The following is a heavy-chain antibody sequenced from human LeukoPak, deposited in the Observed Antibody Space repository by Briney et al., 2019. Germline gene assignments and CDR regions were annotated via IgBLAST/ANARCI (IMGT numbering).Heavy chain of an antibody. Sequence: GGSLRLSRAASGFTFSSYWMSWVRQAPGKGLEWVANIKQDGSEKYYVDSVKGRFTISRDNAKNSLYLQMNSLRAEDTAVYYCARDLSFYGSSGSFGYWGQGTLVTVSS. CDR1: GFTFSSYW. D-gene: IGHD3-22*01. CDR3: ARDLSFYGSSGSFGY. J-gene: IGHJ4*02. V-gene: IGHV3-7*01. CDR2: IKQDGSEK.